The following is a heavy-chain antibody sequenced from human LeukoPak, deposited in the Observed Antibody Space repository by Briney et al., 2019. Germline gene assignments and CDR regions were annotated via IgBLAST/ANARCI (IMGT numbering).Heavy chain of an antibody. J-gene: IGHJ4*02. CDR3: ARGGSIAAPLDY. CDR1: GFTFSTYS. Sequence: GGSLRLSCAASGFTFSTYSMNWVRQAPGKGLEWVSSIASSSNIYYADSVKGRFTISRDNSKNTLYLQMNSLRAEDTAVYYCARGGSIAAPLDYWGQGTLVTVSS. V-gene: IGHV3-21*01. D-gene: IGHD6-6*01. CDR2: IASSSNI.